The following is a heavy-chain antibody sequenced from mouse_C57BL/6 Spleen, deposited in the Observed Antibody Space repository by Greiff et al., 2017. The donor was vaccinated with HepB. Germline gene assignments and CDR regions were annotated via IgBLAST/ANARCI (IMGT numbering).Heavy chain of an antibody. V-gene: IGHV5-9-1*02. CDR1: GFTFSSYA. CDR2: ISSGGDYI. J-gene: IGHJ1*03. CDR3: TRDYYYGSSYGYFDV. D-gene: IGHD1-1*01. Sequence: EVKLVESGEGLVKPGGSLKLSCAASGFTFSSYAMSWVRQTPEKRLEWVAYISSGGDYIYYADTVKGRFTISRDNARNTLYLQMSSLKSEDTAMYYCTRDYYYGSSYGYFDVWGTGTTVTVSS.